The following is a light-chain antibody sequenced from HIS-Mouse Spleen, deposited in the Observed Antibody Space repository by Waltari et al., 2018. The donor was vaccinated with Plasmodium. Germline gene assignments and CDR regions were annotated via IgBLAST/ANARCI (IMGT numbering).Light chain of an antibody. Sequence: SYELTQPPSVSVSPGQTARITCSGDALPTKYAYWYQQKSGQAPWLVIYEDRKRPPGIPERFSGSSSGTMATLTISGAQVEDEADYYCYSTDSSGNHRVFGGGTKLTVL. CDR1: ALPTKY. V-gene: IGLV3-10*01. CDR2: EDR. J-gene: IGLJ3*02. CDR3: YSTDSSGNHRV.